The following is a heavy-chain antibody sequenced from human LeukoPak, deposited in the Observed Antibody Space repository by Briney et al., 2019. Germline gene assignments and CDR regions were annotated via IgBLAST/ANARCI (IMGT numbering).Heavy chain of an antibody. CDR2: INHSGST. CDR3: AREYSSRWYNWFDP. Sequence: PSETLSLTCAVYGGSFSGYYWSWIRQPPGKGLEWIGEINHSGSTNYNPSLKSRVTISVDTSKSQFSLKLSSVTAADTAVYYCAREYSSRWYNWFDPWGQGTLVTVSS. CDR1: GGSFSGYY. J-gene: IGHJ5*02. D-gene: IGHD6-13*01. V-gene: IGHV4-34*01.